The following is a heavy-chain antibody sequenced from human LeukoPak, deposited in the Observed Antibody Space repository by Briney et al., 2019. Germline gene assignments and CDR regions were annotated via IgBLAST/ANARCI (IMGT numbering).Heavy chain of an antibody. J-gene: IGHJ4*02. CDR3: TGVGASTGDY. D-gene: IGHD1-26*01. CDR2: IRSKANSYAT. V-gene: IGHV3-73*01. CDR1: EFTFSGSA. Sequence: GGSLRLSCAASEFTFSGSAMHWVRQASGKGLEWVGRIRSKANSYATAYAASVKGRFTISRDDSKNTAYLQMNSLKTEDTAVYYCTGVGASTGDYWGQGTLVTVSS.